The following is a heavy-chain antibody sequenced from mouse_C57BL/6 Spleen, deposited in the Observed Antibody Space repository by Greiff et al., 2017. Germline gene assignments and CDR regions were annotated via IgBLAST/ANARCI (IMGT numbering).Heavy chain of an antibody. Sequence: QVQLQQSGPELVKPGASVKISCKASGYAFSSSWMNWVKQRPGKGLEWIGRIYPGDGDTNYNGKFKGKATLTADKSSSTAYMQLSSLTSEDSAVYFCAREIYYGNYVYAMDYWGQGTSVTVSS. D-gene: IGHD2-1*01. CDR1: GYAFSSSW. CDR2: IYPGDGDT. J-gene: IGHJ4*01. CDR3: AREIYYGNYVYAMDY. V-gene: IGHV1-82*01.